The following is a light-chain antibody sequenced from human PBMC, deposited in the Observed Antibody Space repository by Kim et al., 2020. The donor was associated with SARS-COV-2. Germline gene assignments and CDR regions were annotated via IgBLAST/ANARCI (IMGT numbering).Light chain of an antibody. CDR3: QSYDSSNDVV. V-gene: IGLV6-57*03. CDR2: EDN. CDR1: SGRIASNY. J-gene: IGLJ2*01. Sequence: KKITTSCTRSSGRIASNYVQWYQQRTGSAPTTVIYEDNQRPPGVPGRFSGSIDSSSNSASLTISGLKTEDEADYYCQSYDSSNDVVFGGGTQLTVL.